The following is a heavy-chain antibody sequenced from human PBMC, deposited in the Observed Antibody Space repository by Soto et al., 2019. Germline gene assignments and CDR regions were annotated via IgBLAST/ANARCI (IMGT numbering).Heavy chain of an antibody. Sequence: GGSLRLSCAASGFTFSSYGMHWVRQAPGKGLEWVAVISYDGSNKYYADSVKGRFTISRDNSKNTLYLQMNSLRAEDTAVYYCVRVKVTTVTTDYYYYMDVWGKGTTVTVSS. D-gene: IGHD4-4*01. V-gene: IGHV3-30*03. CDR2: ISYDGSNK. J-gene: IGHJ6*03. CDR1: GFTFSSYG. CDR3: VRVKVTTVTTDYYYYMDV.